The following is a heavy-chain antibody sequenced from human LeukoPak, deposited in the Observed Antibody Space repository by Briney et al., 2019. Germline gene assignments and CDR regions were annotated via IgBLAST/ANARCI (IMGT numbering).Heavy chain of an antibody. CDR1: GFTFDDYA. CDR2: ISWNSGSI. V-gene: IGHV3-9*01. Sequence: GRSLRLSCAASGFTFDDYAMRWVRQAPGKGLEWVSGISWNSGSIGYVDSVKGRLTISRDNAKNSLYLQMNSLRVEDTALYYCARDKGYDYHTSGVDYWGQGSLVTVSS. CDR3: ARDKGYDYHTSGVDY. J-gene: IGHJ4*02. D-gene: IGHD3-22*01.